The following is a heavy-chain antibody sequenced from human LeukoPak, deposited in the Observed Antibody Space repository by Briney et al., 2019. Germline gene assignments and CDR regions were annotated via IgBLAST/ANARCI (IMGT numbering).Heavy chain of an antibody. J-gene: IGHJ4*02. CDR2: ISGSGGST. V-gene: IGHV3-23*01. D-gene: IGHD2-2*01. CDR3: AKVGIYCSSTSCLSFFDY. CDR1: GFTFSSYA. Sequence: GGSLRLSCAASGFTFSSYAMSWVRQAPGKGLEWVSAISGSGGSTYYADSVKGRFTISRDNSKNTLYLQMNSLRAEDTAVYYCAKVGIYCSSTSCLSFFDYLGQGTLVTVSS.